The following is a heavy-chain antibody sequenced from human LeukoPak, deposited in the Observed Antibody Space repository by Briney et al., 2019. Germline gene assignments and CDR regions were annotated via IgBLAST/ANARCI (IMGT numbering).Heavy chain of an antibody. CDR1: GYTFTGYY. D-gene: IGHD6-13*01. CDR3: ARPRLAAAGWFDP. V-gene: IGHV1-2*02. J-gene: IGHJ5*02. CDR2: INPNSGGT. Sequence: ASVKVSCKASGYTFTGYYMHWVRQALRQGVEWMGWINPNSGGTNYAQKFQGRVTMTRDTSISTAYMELSRLRSDDTAVYYCARPRLAAAGWFDPWGQGTLVTVSS.